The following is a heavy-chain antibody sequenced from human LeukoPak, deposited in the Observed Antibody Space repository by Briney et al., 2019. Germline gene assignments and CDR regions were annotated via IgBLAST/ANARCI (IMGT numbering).Heavy chain of an antibody. Sequence: ASVKVSCKASGYTFTGYYIHWVRQAPGQGLEWMGWINPNSGGTNYAQKFQGRVTMTRDTSISTAYMELSRLRSDDTVVYYCARWDSSSHPLGSFDYWGQGTLVTVSS. CDR3: ARWDSSSHPLGSFDY. CDR1: GYTFTGYY. CDR2: INPNSGGT. J-gene: IGHJ4*02. V-gene: IGHV1-2*02. D-gene: IGHD6-6*01.